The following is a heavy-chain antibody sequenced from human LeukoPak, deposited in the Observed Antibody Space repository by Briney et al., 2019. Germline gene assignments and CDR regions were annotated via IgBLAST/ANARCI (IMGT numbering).Heavy chain of an antibody. CDR1: GGTFSSYT. CDR3: ARAVAGTGYFDY. D-gene: IGHD6-19*01. CDR2: IIPILGIA. Sequence: GASVKVSCKASGGTFSSYTISWVRQAPGQGLEWMGRIIPILGIANYAQKFQGRGTITADKSTSTAYMELRSLRSEDTAVYYCARAVAGTGYFDYWGQGTLVTVSS. J-gene: IGHJ4*02. V-gene: IGHV1-69*02.